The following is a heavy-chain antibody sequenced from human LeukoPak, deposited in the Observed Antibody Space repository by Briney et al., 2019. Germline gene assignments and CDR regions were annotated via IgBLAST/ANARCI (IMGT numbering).Heavy chain of an antibody. J-gene: IGHJ4*02. D-gene: IGHD3-3*01. CDR1: GGSISSYY. Sequence: SETLSLTCTVSGGSISSYYWSWIRQPPEKGLEWIGYIYYSGSTNYNPSLKSRVTISVDTSKNQFSLKLSSVTAADTAVYYCARGRSDFWSGYYLGDWGQGTLVTVSS. CDR3: ARGRSDFWSGYYLGD. V-gene: IGHV4-59*01. CDR2: IYYSGST.